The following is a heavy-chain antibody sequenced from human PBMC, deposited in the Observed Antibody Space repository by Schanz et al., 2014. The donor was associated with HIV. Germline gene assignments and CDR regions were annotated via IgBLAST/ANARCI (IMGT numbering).Heavy chain of an antibody. J-gene: IGHJ3*01. D-gene: IGHD6-25*01. CDR1: GFMFSSYG. CDR2: IGSGGGRT. V-gene: IGHV3-23*01. CDR3: ARGWRLNSFDV. Sequence: EVHLLESGGGLVQPGGSLRVSCAASGFMFSSYGMSWVRQAPGKGLEWVSLIGSGGGRTYYADSVKGRVTISRDNAKKSVSLQMNSLRDEDTAIYFCARGWRLNSFDVWGQGTMVTVSS.